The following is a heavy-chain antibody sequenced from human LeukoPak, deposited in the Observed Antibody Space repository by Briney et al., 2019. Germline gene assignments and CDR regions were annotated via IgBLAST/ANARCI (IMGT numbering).Heavy chain of an antibody. J-gene: IGHJ4*02. CDR3: ARQGGGNPFLPYYFDY. D-gene: IGHD4-23*01. Sequence: PSETLSLTCTVSGGSISSYYWSWIRQPPGKGLEWIGYFYYSGSTNYNPSLRSRVTISVDTSKNQFSLKLSSVTAADTAVYYCARQGGGNPFLPYYFDYWGQGTLVTVSS. CDR1: GGSISSYY. V-gene: IGHV4-59*08. CDR2: FYYSGST.